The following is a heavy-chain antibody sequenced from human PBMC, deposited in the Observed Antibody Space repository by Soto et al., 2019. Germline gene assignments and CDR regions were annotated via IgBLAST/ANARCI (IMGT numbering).Heavy chain of an antibody. CDR3: ANRRRWSSWWDSGWLDP. J-gene: IGHJ5*02. Sequence: QITLKESGPTRVKPTQTLALTCSFSGFSLSTSGVGVGWIRQSPGKALEWLAVIYWDDDKRYSPSLRSRLTITQESSKNQVVLLMINMDPVDRGTYYCANRRRWSSWWDSGWLDPGGQGTMVTVSS. CDR2: IYWDDDK. V-gene: IGHV2-5*02. D-gene: IGHD2-8*02. CDR1: GFSLSTSGVG.